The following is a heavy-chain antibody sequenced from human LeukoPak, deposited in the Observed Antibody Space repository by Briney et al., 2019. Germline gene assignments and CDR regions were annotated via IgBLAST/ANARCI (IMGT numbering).Heavy chain of an antibody. CDR2: INNDGSAT. CDR3: VRERRGDNYGYFDY. Sequence: GGSLRLSCGATGFTFSSYWMHWVRQAPGKGLVWVSRINNDGSATSYADSEKGRFTISRDNAKNTLYLQVNSLRAEDTAVYYCVRERRGDNYGYFDYWGQGTLVTVSS. D-gene: IGHD5-18*01. J-gene: IGHJ4*02. V-gene: IGHV3-74*01. CDR1: GFTFSSYW.